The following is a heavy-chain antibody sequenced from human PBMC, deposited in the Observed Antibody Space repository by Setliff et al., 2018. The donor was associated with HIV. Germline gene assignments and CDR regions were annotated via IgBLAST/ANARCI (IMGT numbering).Heavy chain of an antibody. CDR1: GGSLSSGSYF. CDR2: IYYTGFA. D-gene: IGHD1-1*01. CDR3: TREGRGDPAMATTRIDY. Sequence: LSLTCSVSGGSLSSGSYFWGWIRQTPGKGLEWIGNIYYTGFAYYNPSLKSRVTISLDTSKTHFFLNLTSLTDADTAVYFCTREGRGDPAMATTRIDYWGQGKLVTVSS. V-gene: IGHV4-39*02. J-gene: IGHJ4*02.